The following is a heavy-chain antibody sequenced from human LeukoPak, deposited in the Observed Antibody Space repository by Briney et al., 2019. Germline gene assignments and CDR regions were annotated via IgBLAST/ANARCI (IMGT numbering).Heavy chain of an antibody. CDR3: ARDPLGDPEEADY. V-gene: IGHV3-21*01. CDR2: ISSSSSYI. D-gene: IGHD3-16*01. CDR1: GFTFSDYY. Sequence: PGGSLRLSCAASGFTFSDYYMSWVRQAPGKGLEWVSSISSSSSYIYYADSVKGRFTISRDNAKNSLYLQMNSLRAEDTAVYYCARDPLGDPEEADYWGQGTLVTVSS. J-gene: IGHJ4*02.